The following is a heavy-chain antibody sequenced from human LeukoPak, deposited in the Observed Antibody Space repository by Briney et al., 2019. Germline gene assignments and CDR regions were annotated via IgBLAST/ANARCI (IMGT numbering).Heavy chain of an antibody. CDR2: INHSGST. V-gene: IGHV4-34*01. CDR3: ARDPPTVTNFDY. J-gene: IGHJ4*02. CDR1: GGSFSGYY. D-gene: IGHD4-17*01. Sequence: SETLSLTCAVYGGSFSGYYWSWIRQPPGNGLEWIGEINHSGSTNYNPSLKSRVTISVDTSKNQFSLKLSSVTAADTAVYYCARDPPTVTNFDYWGQGTLVTVSS.